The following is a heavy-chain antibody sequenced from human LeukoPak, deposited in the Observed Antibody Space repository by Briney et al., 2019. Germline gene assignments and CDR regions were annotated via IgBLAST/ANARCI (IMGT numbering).Heavy chain of an antibody. V-gene: IGHV3-48*02. J-gene: IGHJ4*02. CDR2: ISSTSSTI. Sequence: GGSLRLSCAASGFTLSNYHMNWVRQGPGKGLEWVSYISSTSSTIFYADSVKGRFTISRDNAKNSMYLQMNSRRDEDAAVYYGARDVTGYPYWGQGTLVTVSS. CDR3: ARDVTGYPY. CDR1: GFTLSNYH. D-gene: IGHD5-12*01.